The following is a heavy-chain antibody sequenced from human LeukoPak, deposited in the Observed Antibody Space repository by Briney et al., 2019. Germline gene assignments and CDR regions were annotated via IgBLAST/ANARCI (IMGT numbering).Heavy chain of an antibody. J-gene: IGHJ4*02. CDR3: ARETRLRWTDY. D-gene: IGHD5-24*01. V-gene: IGHV3-33*05. CDR2: ISYDGPNK. Sequence: GRSLRLSCAVSGSTFSSYGMHWVRQPPGRGLEWVAVISYDGPNKYYADSVKGRFTISRDNAKNSLYLQMNSLRAEDTAVYYCARETRLRWTDYWGQGTLVTVSS. CDR1: GSTFSSYG.